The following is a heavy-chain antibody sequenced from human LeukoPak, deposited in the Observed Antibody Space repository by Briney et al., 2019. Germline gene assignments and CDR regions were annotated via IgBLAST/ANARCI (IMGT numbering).Heavy chain of an antibody. D-gene: IGHD2-2*01. CDR1: GYTFTGYY. V-gene: IGHV1-2*02. J-gene: IGHJ4*02. CDR2: INPNSGGT. CDR3: ARALPYCSSTSCYSFDY. Sequence: ASVKVSCKASGYTFTGYYMHWVRQAPGQGLEWMGWINPNSGGTNYAQKFQGRVTMTRDTSISTAYMELSRLRSDDTAVYYCARALPYCSSTSCYSFDYWGQGTLVTVSS.